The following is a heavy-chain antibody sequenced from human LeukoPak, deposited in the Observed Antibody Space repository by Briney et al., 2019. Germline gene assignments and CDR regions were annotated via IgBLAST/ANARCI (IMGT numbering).Heavy chain of an antibody. D-gene: IGHD5-24*01. CDR1: GFAFTTKW. V-gene: IGHV3-7*01. CDR2: IKPDGSDK. CDR3: ARESREDLNPVLSFDY. J-gene: IGHJ4*02. Sequence: GGSLRLSCNASGFAFTTKWMSWVRQAPGKGLEWVGYIKPDGSDKYYVDSVRGRFTISRDNAQDSLYLQMNSLRDEDSGVYYCARESREDLNPVLSFDYWGRGTHVTVSS.